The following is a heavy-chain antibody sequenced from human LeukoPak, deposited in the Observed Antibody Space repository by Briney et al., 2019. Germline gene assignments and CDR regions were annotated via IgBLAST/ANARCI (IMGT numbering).Heavy chain of an antibody. J-gene: IGHJ4*02. V-gene: IGHV3-21*01. Sequence: GGSLRLSCAASGFTFSSYSMNWVRQAPGKGLEWVSSISSSSSYIYYADSVKGRFTISRDNAKNSLYLQMNSLRAEDTAVYYCARYGKDRYYFDYWGQGTLVTVSS. CDR3: ARYGKDRYYFDY. CDR2: ISSSSSYI. D-gene: IGHD4-17*01. CDR1: GFTFSSYS.